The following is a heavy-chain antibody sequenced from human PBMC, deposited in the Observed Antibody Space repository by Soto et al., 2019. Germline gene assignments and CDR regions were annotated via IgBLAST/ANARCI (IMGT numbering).Heavy chain of an antibody. Sequence: QLQLQESGPGLVKPSETLSLTCTVSGGSISSSTYYWGRIRQPPGKGLEWIGTISYSGITYYNPSLKSRVTVSVDTTNNQCSLNLSSVTAADTAVYYCASLYGDYVSYWGQGTLVTVSS. CDR3: ASLYGDYVSY. D-gene: IGHD4-17*01. V-gene: IGHV4-39*01. J-gene: IGHJ4*02. CDR2: ISYSGIT. CDR1: GGSISSSTYY.